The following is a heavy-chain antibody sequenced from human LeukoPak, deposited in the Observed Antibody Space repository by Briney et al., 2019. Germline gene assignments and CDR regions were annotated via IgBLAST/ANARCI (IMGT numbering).Heavy chain of an antibody. CDR2: INTNTGNP. CDR3: ATLGDWSDWWYDY. V-gene: IGHV7-4-1*02. D-gene: IGHD2-21*02. Sequence: ALVKVSCKASGYTFTSYAMNWVRQAPGQGLEWMGWINTNTGNPTYAQGFTGRFVFSLDTSVSTAYLQISSLKAEDTAVYYCATLGDWSDWWYDYWGQGTLVTVSS. J-gene: IGHJ4*02. CDR1: GYTFTSYA.